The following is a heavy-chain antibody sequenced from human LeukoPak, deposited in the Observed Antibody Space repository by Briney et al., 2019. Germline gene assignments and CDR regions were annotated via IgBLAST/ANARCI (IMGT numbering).Heavy chain of an antibody. CDR3: VKALTDDAFDI. CDR2: ISRNGDTT. CDR1: GFTFSTFP. V-gene: IGHV3-64D*06. Sequence: PGGSLRLSCSASGFTFSTFPMHWVRQAPGKGLEYFSAISRNGDTTYYADSVKGRFTISRDNSKNTLYLQMSSLRPEDTAVYCCVKALTDDAFDIWGQGTMVTVSS. J-gene: IGHJ3*02.